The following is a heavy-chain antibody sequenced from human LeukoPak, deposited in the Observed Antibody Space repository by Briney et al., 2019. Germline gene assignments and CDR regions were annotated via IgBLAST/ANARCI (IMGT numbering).Heavy chain of an antibody. Sequence: GGSLRHSCAASGFTFSSYWMSWVRQAPGKGLEWVANIKQDGSEKYYVDSVKGRFTISRDNAKNSLYLQMNSLRAEDTAVYYCAREYSSGWYGYWGQGTLVTVSS. CDR1: GFTFSSYW. CDR3: AREYSSGWYGY. CDR2: IKQDGSEK. J-gene: IGHJ4*02. V-gene: IGHV3-7*01. D-gene: IGHD6-19*01.